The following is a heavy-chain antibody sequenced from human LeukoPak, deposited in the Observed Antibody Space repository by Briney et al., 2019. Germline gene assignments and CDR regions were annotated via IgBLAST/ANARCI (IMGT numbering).Heavy chain of an antibody. CDR2: INPNSGGT. Sequence: ASVKVSCKASGYTFTSYYMHWVRRAPGQGLEWMGRINPNSGGTNYAQKFQGRVTMTRDTSISTAYMELSRLRSDDTAVYYCARGLVIYYDSSGQGAWGQGTLVTVSS. J-gene: IGHJ1*01. D-gene: IGHD3-22*01. V-gene: IGHV1-2*06. CDR1: GYTFTSYY. CDR3: ARGLVIYYDSSGQGA.